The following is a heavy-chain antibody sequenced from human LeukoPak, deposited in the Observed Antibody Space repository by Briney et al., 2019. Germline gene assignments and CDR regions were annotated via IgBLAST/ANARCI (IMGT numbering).Heavy chain of an antibody. V-gene: IGHV4-31*03. D-gene: IGHD3-22*01. J-gene: IGHJ4*02. CDR2: IHPSGMF. CDR1: GATFNSDDQY. CDR3: SRGLDSRKLGY. Sequence: SQTLSLTCTVSGATFNSDDQYWHWIRQSPGKGLEWIVSIHPSGMFYNNPSLESRGTMSRDTSKNQFSLNLNSVTAADTAVYFCSRGLDSRKLGYWGQGILVTVSS.